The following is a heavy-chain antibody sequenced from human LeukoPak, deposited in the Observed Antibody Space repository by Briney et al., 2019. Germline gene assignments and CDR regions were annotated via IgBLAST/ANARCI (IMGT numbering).Heavy chain of an antibody. D-gene: IGHD4-23*01. Sequence: SETLSLTCTVSGGSISSHHCSWLRQPPGKGLEWIGYVYYSGSTNYNPSLKSRVTISIDTSKNQFSLNLSSVTAADTAVYYCAREGYGGHYFENWGQGTLVTVSS. V-gene: IGHV4-59*11. CDR1: GGSISSHH. CDR2: VYYSGST. J-gene: IGHJ4*02. CDR3: AREGYGGHYFEN.